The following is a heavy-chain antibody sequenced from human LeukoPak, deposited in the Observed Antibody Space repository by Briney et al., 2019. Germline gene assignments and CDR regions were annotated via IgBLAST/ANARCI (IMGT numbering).Heavy chain of an antibody. CDR2: IIPIFGTA. V-gene: IGHV1-69*13. CDR1: GGTFSSYA. D-gene: IGHD3-9*01. J-gene: IGHJ6*03. Sequence: SVKVSCKASGGTFSSYAISWVRQAPGQGLEWMGGIIPIFGTANYAQKFQGSVTITADESTSTAYMELSSLRSEDTAVYYCAKGDILTGTYYYYYYMDVWGKGTTVTVSS. CDR3: AKGDILTGTYYYYYYMDV.